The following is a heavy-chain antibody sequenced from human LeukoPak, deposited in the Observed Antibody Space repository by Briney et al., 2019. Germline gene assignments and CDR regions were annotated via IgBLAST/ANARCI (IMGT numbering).Heavy chain of an antibody. CDR3: ARVNLRGSQYNWFDP. D-gene: IGHD1-26*01. V-gene: IGHV1-69*08. J-gene: IGHJ5*02. CDR2: ITPIVDTT. Sequence: SVKVSCKASGGTLNTHIFTWVRQAPGQGLEWMGRITPIVDTTKYAQKFQGRMTITADKSTSTIYMELSSLRSDDTAVYYCARVNLRGSQYNWFDPRGQGTLVTVSS. CDR1: GGTLNTHI.